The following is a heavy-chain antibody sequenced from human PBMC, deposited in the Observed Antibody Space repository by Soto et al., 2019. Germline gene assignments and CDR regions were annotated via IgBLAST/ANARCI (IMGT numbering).Heavy chain of an antibody. CDR1: GFTFSIYA. Sequence: QVQLVESGGGVVQPGRSLRVSCAASGFTFSIYAMHWVRQAPGTGLEWVAVISYDGTKTYYADSVKGRFTISRDNSKNTGYLQMNSLSDEDTAVCYCAKDRGPRGQWLVDRFDYWGQGTLVTVSP. D-gene: IGHD6-19*01. CDR3: AKDRGPRGQWLVDRFDY. CDR2: ISYDGTKT. V-gene: IGHV3-30*18. J-gene: IGHJ4*02.